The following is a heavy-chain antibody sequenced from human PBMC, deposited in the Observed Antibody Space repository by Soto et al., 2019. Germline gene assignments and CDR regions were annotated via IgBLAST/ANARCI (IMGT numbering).Heavy chain of an antibody. D-gene: IGHD6-19*01. Sequence: QVQLVQSGAEVKKPGASVKVSCKASGYTFTNYAIHWVRQAPGQRLEWMGWINGGNGHTKYSQKFQGRVTITRDTSASTAYMELSSLRSEDTAVCYCARSGYSSGWYHWYFDLWGRGTLVTVSS. CDR1: GYTFTNYA. J-gene: IGHJ2*01. CDR3: ARSGYSSGWYHWYFDL. CDR2: INGGNGHT. V-gene: IGHV1-3*01.